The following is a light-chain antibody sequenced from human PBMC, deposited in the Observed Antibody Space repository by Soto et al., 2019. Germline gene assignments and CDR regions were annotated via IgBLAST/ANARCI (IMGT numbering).Light chain of an antibody. CDR3: QQTHSAPRT. V-gene: IGKV3-15*01. CDR1: QGIGDT. J-gene: IGKJ1*01. Sequence: EIIMTQSPATLSVSPGEGATLSCRASQGIGDTLAWYQHKPGQTPRLLIYDTSTRATGVPARFSGSRSGTEFTLTISSVQPEDFAIYYCQQTHSAPRTFGQGTRLDIK. CDR2: DTS.